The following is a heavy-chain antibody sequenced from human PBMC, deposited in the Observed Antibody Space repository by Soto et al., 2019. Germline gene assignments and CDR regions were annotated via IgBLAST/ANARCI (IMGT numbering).Heavy chain of an antibody. CDR1: GFTFSSYA. J-gene: IGHJ3*02. D-gene: IGHD1-26*01. Sequence: GGSLRLSCAASGFTFSSYAMHWVRQAPGKGLEWVAVISYDGSNKYYADSVKGRFTISRDNSKNTLYLQMNSLRAEDTAVYYCARGPFGSGSYYAFDIWGQGTMGTVSS. CDR3: ARGPFGSGSYYAFDI. CDR2: ISYDGSNK. V-gene: IGHV3-30*04.